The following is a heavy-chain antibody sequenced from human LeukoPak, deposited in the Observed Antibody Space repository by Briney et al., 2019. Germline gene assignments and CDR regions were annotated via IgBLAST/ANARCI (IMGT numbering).Heavy chain of an antibody. CDR3: ARVAQYSSSFSLDY. CDR1: GFTFSSYG. V-gene: IGHV3-33*01. CDR2: IWYDGSNK. D-gene: IGHD6-6*01. J-gene: IGHJ4*02. Sequence: GGSLRLSCAASGFTFSSYGMHWVRQAPGKGLEWVAVIWYDGSNKYYADSVKGRFTISRDNSKNTLYLQMNSLRAEDTAVYYCARVAQYSSSFSLDYWGQGTLVTVSS.